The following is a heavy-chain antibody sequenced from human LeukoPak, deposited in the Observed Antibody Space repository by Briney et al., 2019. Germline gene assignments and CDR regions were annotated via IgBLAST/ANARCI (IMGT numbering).Heavy chain of an antibody. J-gene: IGHJ6*03. Sequence: PSETLSLTCTVSGGSISSSSYYWGWIRQPPGKGLEWIGSIYYSGSTYYNPSLKSRVIISVDTSKNQFSLKLGSVTAADTAVYYCARLGFGQLYYYYYYMDVWGKGTTVTISS. CDR3: ARLGFGQLYYYYYYMDV. D-gene: IGHD3/OR15-3a*01. CDR1: GGSISSSSYY. CDR2: IYYSGST. V-gene: IGHV4-39*01.